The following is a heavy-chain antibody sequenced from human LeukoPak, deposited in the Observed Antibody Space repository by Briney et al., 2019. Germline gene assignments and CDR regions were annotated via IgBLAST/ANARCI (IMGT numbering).Heavy chain of an antibody. CDR3: ARVLRYYYDSSGYYDPAAGSNDY. CDR2: INPNSGGT. Sequence: ASVKVSCKASGYTFTGYYMHWVRQAPGQGLEWMGWINPNSGGTNYAQKSQGRVTMTRDTSISTAYMELSRLRSDDTAVYYCARVLRYYYDSSGYYDPAAGSNDYWGQGTLVTVSS. D-gene: IGHD3-22*01. V-gene: IGHV1-2*02. CDR1: GYTFTGYY. J-gene: IGHJ4*02.